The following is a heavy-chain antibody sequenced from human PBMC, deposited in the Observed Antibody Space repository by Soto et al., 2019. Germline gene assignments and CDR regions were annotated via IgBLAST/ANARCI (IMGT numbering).Heavy chain of an antibody. V-gene: IGHV3-74*01. CDR1: EFTFNNYW. Sequence: EVQLVESGGGLVQPGGSLRLSCAASEFTFNNYWMHWVRQVPGKGLEWVSRINTDGSTTNYAGSVMGRFTISRDNADNTVSLQMTSLSAEDTAVYYCARGIYQKYGLDVWGQGATVTVSS. J-gene: IGHJ6*02. D-gene: IGHD3-16*02. CDR3: ARGIYQKYGLDV. CDR2: INTDGSTT.